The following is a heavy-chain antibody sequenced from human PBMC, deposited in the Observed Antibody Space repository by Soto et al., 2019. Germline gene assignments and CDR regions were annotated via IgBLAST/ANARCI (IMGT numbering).Heavy chain of an antibody. CDR2: IVVGSGNT. D-gene: IGHD1-26*01. CDR1: GFTFTSSA. Sequence: GASVKVSCKASGFTFTSSAVQWVRQARGQRLEWIGWIVVGSGNTNYAQRFQERVTITRDMSTSTAYMELSSLRSEDTAVYYCAASFINSGSYYEIAFDIWGQGTMVTVSS. J-gene: IGHJ3*02. V-gene: IGHV1-58*01. CDR3: AASFINSGSYYEIAFDI.